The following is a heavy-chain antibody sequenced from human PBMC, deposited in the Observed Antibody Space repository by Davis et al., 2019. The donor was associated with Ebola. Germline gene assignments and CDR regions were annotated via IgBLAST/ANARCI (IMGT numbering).Heavy chain of an antibody. Sequence: ASVKVSCKASGYTFTSYDINWVRQATGQGLEWMGWMNPNSGNTGYAQKFQGRVTMTRDTSTSTVYMELSSLRSEDTAVYYCARGRRWELLLLYWGQGTLVTVSS. J-gene: IGHJ4*02. CDR1: GYTFTSYD. D-gene: IGHD1-26*01. V-gene: IGHV1-8*01. CDR2: MNPNSGNT. CDR3: ARGRRWELLLLY.